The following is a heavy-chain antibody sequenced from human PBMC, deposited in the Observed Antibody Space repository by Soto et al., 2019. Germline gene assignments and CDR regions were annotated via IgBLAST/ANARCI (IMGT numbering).Heavy chain of an antibody. V-gene: IGHV4-31*03. Sequence: SETLSLTCTVSGGSISSGGYYWSWIRQHPGKGLEWIGYIYYSGSTYYNPSLKSRVTISVDTSKNQFSLKLSSVTAADTAVYYCARGPAYYDFWSGYSNYFDYWGQGTLVTV. J-gene: IGHJ4*02. D-gene: IGHD3-3*01. CDR3: ARGPAYYDFWSGYSNYFDY. CDR2: IYYSGST. CDR1: GGSISSGGYY.